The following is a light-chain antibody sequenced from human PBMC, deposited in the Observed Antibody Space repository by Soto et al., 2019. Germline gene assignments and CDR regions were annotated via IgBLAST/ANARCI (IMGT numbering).Light chain of an antibody. J-gene: IGKJ4*01. V-gene: IGKV3-11*01. CDR1: QSVSRY. CDR3: QQRSNWPLT. Sequence: ILLTQSPGTLSLSPGEGATLSCRASQSVSRYLAWYQQKPGKAPRLLIYDASNRATGIPARFSGSGSGTDFTLTISSLEPEDFEVYYCQQRSNWPLTFGGGTKVDIK. CDR2: DAS.